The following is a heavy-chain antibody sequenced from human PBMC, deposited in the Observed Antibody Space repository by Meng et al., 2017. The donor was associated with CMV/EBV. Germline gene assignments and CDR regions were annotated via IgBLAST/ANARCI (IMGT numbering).Heavy chain of an antibody. CDR1: GFTFDDYA. CDR3: ARAGFLEWAFDY. Sequence: SLKISCAASGFTFDDYAMHWVRQAPGKGLEWVSGISWNSGSIGYADSVKGRFTISRDNAKNSLYLQMNSLRAEDTAVYYCARAGFLEWAFDYWGQGTLVTVSS. D-gene: IGHD3-3*01. J-gene: IGHJ4*02. V-gene: IGHV3-9*01. CDR2: ISWNSGSI.